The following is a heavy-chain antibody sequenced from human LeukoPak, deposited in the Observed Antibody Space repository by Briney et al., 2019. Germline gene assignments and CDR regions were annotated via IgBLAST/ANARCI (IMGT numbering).Heavy chain of an antibody. Sequence: GGSLRLSCAASGFTFSSYAMHWVRQAPGKGLEWVALISYDGSINDYADSVKGRFTISRDNSKNTLYLQMNSLRADDTAMYYCAKVRAGLVTIIEQWGQGTLVTVSS. CDR1: GFTFSSYA. CDR3: AKVRAGLVTIIEQ. D-gene: IGHD3/OR15-3a*01. J-gene: IGHJ4*02. CDR2: ISYDGSIN. V-gene: IGHV3-30*04.